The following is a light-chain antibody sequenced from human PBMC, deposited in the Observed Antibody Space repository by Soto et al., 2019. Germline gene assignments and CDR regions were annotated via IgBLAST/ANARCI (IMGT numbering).Light chain of an antibody. CDR1: QSVTSK. J-gene: IGKJ5*01. CDR2: AAS. CDR3: QQYKNWPTIT. Sequence: IVLTQSPDTLALSPGEVTTLSCWASQSVTSKLAWYQQKRGQAPRLPIYAASTRATGVPARFSGSGSGTEFTLTISSLQSEDFAVYYCQQYKNWPTITFCQGTRLEIK. V-gene: IGKV3D-15*01.